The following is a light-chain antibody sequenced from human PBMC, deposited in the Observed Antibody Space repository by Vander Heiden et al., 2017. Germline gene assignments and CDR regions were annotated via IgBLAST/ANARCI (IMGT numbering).Light chain of an antibody. CDR2: EVT. CDR1: SNDIRSYNL. CDR3: CSYAGSRTVV. Sequence: QSALTQPASVSGSPGQSITISCTGTSNDIRSYNLVSWYQQHPGEAPKLIIYEVTKRPLGVSRRFSGSKSGNTASLTISGLQAEDEAHYHCCSYAGSRTVVFGGGTSLTVL. V-gene: IGLV2-23*02. J-gene: IGLJ2*01.